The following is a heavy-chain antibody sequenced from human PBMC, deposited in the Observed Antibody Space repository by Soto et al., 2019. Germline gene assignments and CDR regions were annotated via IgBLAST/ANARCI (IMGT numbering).Heavy chain of an antibody. CDR2: ISVSVVIT. J-gene: IGHJ4*02. CDR1: GFTFTNYA. Sequence: WGSLRLSCATSGFTFTNYAMTWVRRVPGKGLEWVSSISVSVVITYLADSVKVWFTISRDNSKNTRYLHMNSLRAEDTAVYYCEKLFRCYSGYIHYWGEGTLVNVSS. D-gene: IGHD2-2*02. V-gene: IGHV3-23*01. CDR3: EKLFRCYSGYIHY.